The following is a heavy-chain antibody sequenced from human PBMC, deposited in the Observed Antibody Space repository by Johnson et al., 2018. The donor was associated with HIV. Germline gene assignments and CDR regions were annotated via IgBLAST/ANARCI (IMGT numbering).Heavy chain of an antibody. D-gene: IGHD6-13*01. J-gene: IGHJ3*02. CDR1: GFTVSSNY. CDR3: ARARAGDAFDI. CDR2: IYSGGST. V-gene: IGHV3-66*01. Sequence: VESGGGLVQPGGSLRLSCAASGFTVSSNYMSWVRQAPGKVLEWVSVIYSGGSTYYADSVKGRFTISRDNSKNTLYLQMNSLRAEDTAVYYCARARAGDAFDIWGQGTMVTVSS.